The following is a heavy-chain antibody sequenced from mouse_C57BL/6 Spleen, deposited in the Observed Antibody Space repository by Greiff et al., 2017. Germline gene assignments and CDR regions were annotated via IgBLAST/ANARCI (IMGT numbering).Heavy chain of an antibody. D-gene: IGHD2-3*01. CDR2: IDPETGGT. V-gene: IGHV1-15*01. J-gene: IGHJ3*01. CDR3: TRGWAWFAY. Sequence: LVEPGAELVRPGASVTLSCKASGYTFTDYEMHWVKQTPVHGLEWIGAIDPETGGTAYNQKFKGKAILTADKSSSTAYMELRSLTSEDSAVYYCTRGWAWFAYWGQGTLVTVSA. CDR1: GYTFTDYE.